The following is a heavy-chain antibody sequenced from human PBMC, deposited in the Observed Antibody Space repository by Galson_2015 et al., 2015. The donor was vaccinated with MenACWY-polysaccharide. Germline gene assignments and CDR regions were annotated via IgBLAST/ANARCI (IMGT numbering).Heavy chain of an antibody. CDR2: IKQDGREI. CDR3: ARDILGGSFWYKGLDY. Sequence: SLRLSCAASGFTFSRYWMSWVRQAPGKGLEWVANIKQDGREIYYVDSVKGRFTISRDNAKNSLYLQMNSLRAEDTAVYYCARDILGGSFWYKGLDYRGQGILVTVSS. D-gene: IGHD6-13*01. V-gene: IGHV3-7*03. CDR1: GFTFSRYW. J-gene: IGHJ4*02.